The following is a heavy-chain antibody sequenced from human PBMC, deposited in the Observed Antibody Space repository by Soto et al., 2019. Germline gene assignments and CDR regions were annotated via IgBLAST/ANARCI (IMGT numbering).Heavy chain of an antibody. CDR3: ARERSNYDFWSGAGGGMDV. Sequence: QVQLQESGPGLVKPSQTLSLTCTVSGGSISSGGYYWSWIRQHPGKGLEWIGYIYYSGSTYYNPSLKSRVTISVDTSKNQFSLNLSSVTAADTAVYYCARERSNYDFWSGAGGGMDVWGQGTTVTVSS. CDR2: IYYSGST. J-gene: IGHJ6*02. V-gene: IGHV4-31*03. D-gene: IGHD3-3*01. CDR1: GGSISSGGYY.